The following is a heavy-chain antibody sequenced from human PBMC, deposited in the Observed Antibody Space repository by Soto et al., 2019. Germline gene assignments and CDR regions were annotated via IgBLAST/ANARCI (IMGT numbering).Heavy chain of an antibody. D-gene: IGHD2-21*02. CDR2: IYYSGST. CDR3: ARVGCGGDCPTPYYFDY. Sequence: PSETLSLTCTVSGGSISSYYWSWIRQPPGKGLEWIGYIYYSGSTNYNPSLKSRVTISVDTSKNQFSLKLSSVTAADTAVYYCARVGCGGDCPTPYYFDYWGQGTLVTVSS. J-gene: IGHJ4*02. V-gene: IGHV4-59*12. CDR1: GGSISSYY.